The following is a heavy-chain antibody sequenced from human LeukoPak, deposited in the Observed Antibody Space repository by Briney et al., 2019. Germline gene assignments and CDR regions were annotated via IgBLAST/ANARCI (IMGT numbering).Heavy chain of an antibody. CDR2: IWHSGIT. CDR1: GGSISSSNW. J-gene: IGHJ5*02. D-gene: IGHD2-2*01. CDR3: ARTTEDCSSTSCYQYWFDP. Sequence: SETLSLTCAVSGGSISSSNWWSWVRQPPGKGLEWIGEIWHSGITNFNPSLKSRLTMSVDKSKNQFSLKLSFVTAADTAVYYCARTTEDCSSTSCYQYWFDPWGQGTLVTVSS. V-gene: IGHV4-4*02.